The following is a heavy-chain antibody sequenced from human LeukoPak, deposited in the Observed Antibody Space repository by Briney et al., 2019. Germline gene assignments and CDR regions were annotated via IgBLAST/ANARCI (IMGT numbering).Heavy chain of an antibody. J-gene: IGHJ4*02. Sequence: GGSLRLSCAASGFTFSIYSMNWVRQAPGKGLEWVSYISSSSSDIYYADSVKGRFTISRDNAKNSLYLQMNSLRAEDTAVYYCARGIRGASGVFDYWGQGTLVTVSS. CDR1: GFTFSIYS. V-gene: IGHV3-48*01. D-gene: IGHD1-14*01. CDR2: ISSSSSDI. CDR3: ARGIRGASGVFDY.